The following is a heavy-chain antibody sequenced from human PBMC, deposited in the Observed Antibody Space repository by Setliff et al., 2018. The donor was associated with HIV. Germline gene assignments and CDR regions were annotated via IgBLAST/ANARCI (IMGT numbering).Heavy chain of an antibody. CDR3: ARSPSYRSSWEYYFDY. CDR2: IYTSRGT. D-gene: IGHD6-13*01. J-gene: IGHJ4*02. V-gene: IGHV4-61*01. Sequence: SETLSLTCTVSGGSIRSGSYYWSWIRQHPEKGLEWIGYIYTSRGTNYNHSLRTRVIISVDTSNQFSLKLSSVTAADAAVYYCARSPSYRSSWEYYFDYWGQGILVTV. CDR1: GGSIRSGSYY.